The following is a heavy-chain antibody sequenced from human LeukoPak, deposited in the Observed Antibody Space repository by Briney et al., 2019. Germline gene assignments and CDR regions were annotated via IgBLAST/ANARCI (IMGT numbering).Heavy chain of an antibody. V-gene: IGHV4-59*01. D-gene: IGHD5-18*01. J-gene: IGHJ4*02. CDR1: GVSITSNY. CDR3: ARSSGHSYGDFDY. CDR2: THHSGAT. Sequence: PSETLSLTCSVSGVSITSNYWSWIRQPPGKGLEWLGYTHHSGATSYNPSLKSRSTMSLDTSNNQFSLKLSSVTDADTAVYYCARSSGHSYGDFDYWGQGNLVTVSS.